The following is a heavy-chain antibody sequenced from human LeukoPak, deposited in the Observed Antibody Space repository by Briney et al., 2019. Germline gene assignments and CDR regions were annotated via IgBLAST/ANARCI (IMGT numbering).Heavy chain of an antibody. V-gene: IGHV3-30*18. Sequence: GGSLRLSCSASGFSFSGFGMHWVRQAPGKGLEWVAGISYDANIENYADSVKGRFTISRDNSKNMVYLQMNSLRPEDTAVFYCAKEGEVAGDYFDYWGQGVLVTVSS. CDR3: AKEGEVAGDYFDY. CDR2: ISYDANIE. CDR1: GFSFSGFG. D-gene: IGHD6-19*01. J-gene: IGHJ4*02.